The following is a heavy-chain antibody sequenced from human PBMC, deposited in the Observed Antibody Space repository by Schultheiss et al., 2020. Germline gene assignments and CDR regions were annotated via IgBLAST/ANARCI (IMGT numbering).Heavy chain of an antibody. CDR3: ARGYGNYGAYYFDY. D-gene: IGHD1-7*01. V-gene: IGHV3-21*06. CDR2: ISSSGSYI. J-gene: IGHJ4*02. Sequence: GASLRLSCAASGFTFISYAMNWVRQAPGKGLEWVSSISSSGSYIYYADSMKGRFTISRDNAKNSLYLQMNSLRAEDTAVYYCARGYGNYGAYYFDYWGQGALVTVSS. CDR1: GFTFISYA.